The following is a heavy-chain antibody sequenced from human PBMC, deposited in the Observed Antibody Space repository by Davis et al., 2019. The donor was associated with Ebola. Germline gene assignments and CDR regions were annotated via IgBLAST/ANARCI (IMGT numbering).Heavy chain of an antibody. V-gene: IGHV1-3*01. CDR2: INAGNGNT. D-gene: IGHD2-15*01. J-gene: IGHJ4*02. CDR1: GFTLTKYA. CDR3: ARGLTCSGGSCYVFDY. Sequence: ASVKVSCKASGFTLTKYAIHWVRQAPGQRLEWMGWINAGNGNTKYSQKFQGRVTITRDTSASTAYMELSSLRSEDTAVYYCARGLTCSGGSCYVFDYWGQGTLVTVSS.